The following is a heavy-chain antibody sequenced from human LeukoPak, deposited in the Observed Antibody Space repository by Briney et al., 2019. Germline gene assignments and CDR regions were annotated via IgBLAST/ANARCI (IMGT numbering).Heavy chain of an antibody. CDR3: ARQIRWLRYWFDP. J-gene: IGHJ5*02. CDR2: INHSGST. D-gene: IGHD5-12*01. Sequence: SETLSLTCTVSGGSISSYYWSWIRQPPGKGLEWIGEINHSGSTNYNPSLKSRVTISVDTSKNQFSLKLSSVTAADTAVYYCARQIRWLRYWFDPWGQGTLVTVSS. V-gene: IGHV4-34*01. CDR1: GGSISSYY.